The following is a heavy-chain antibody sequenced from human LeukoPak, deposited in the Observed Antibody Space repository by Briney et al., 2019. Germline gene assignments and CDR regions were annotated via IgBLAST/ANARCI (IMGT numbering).Heavy chain of an antibody. CDR3: ANTVAGGSSFDY. CDR2: ISGSGGST. Sequence: PGGSLRLSCAASGFTFSSYAMSLVRQAPGKGLEWVSAISGSGGSTYYADSVKGWFTISRDNSKNTLYLQMNSLRAEDTAVYYCANTVAGGSSFDYWGQGTLVTVSS. V-gene: IGHV3-23*01. J-gene: IGHJ4*02. D-gene: IGHD6-19*01. CDR1: GFTFSSYA.